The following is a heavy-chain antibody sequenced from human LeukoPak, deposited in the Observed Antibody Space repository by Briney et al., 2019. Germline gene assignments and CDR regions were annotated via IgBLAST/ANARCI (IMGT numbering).Heavy chain of an antibody. V-gene: IGHV4-59*08. Sequence: SETLSLTCTVSGGSISSYHWSWIRQPPGKGLEWIGYIYYSGSTNYNPSLKSRVTISLDTSKNQFSLKVSSVTAADTAVYYCARHSSGYLSYFDYSGQGTLVPVSS. J-gene: IGHJ4*02. D-gene: IGHD3-22*01. CDR1: GGSISSYH. CDR3: ARHSSGYLSYFDY. CDR2: IYYSGST.